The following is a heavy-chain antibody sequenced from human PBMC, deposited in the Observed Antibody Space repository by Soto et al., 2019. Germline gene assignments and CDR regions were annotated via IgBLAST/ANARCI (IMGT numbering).Heavy chain of an antibody. Sequence: PTLVKQPQTLALPCSYYVLSLSNRGAGVCLIRQPPGKALEWLALLYWNDDKRYSPSLKSRLTITKDTSKKQVFLTMTNMDPVDTATYYCAHTRAKGYYFGMDVWGQGTTV. D-gene: IGHD1-26*01. CDR2: LYWNDDK. J-gene: IGHJ6*02. CDR1: VLSLSNRGAG. CDR3: AHTRAKGYYFGMDV. V-gene: IGHV2-5*01.